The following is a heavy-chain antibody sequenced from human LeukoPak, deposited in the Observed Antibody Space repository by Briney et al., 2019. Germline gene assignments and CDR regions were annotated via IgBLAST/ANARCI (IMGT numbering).Heavy chain of an antibody. Sequence: ASVEVSCKASGYTFTNYYIHWVRQAPGQGLEWMGRINPNSGGTNYAQKFQGRVTMTRDTSISTAYMELSRLRSDDTAVYYCAREHSPAYDFWSGYDAERIRFDPWGQGTLVTVSS. CDR2: INPNSGGT. V-gene: IGHV1-2*06. CDR1: GYTFTNYY. J-gene: IGHJ5*02. D-gene: IGHD3-3*01. CDR3: AREHSPAYDFWSGYDAERIRFDP.